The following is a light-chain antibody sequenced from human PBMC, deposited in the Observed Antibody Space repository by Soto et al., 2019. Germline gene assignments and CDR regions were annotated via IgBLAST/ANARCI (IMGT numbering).Light chain of an antibody. CDR1: QSISSW. CDR3: QHSET. Sequence: DIQMTQSPSTLSASVGDRVTITCRASQSISSWLAWYQQKPGKAPKLLIYKAFSLESGVPSRFSGSGSGTEFTLTISSLQPDDFATYSCQHSETFGQGTKVEIK. CDR2: KAF. J-gene: IGKJ1*01. V-gene: IGKV1-5*03.